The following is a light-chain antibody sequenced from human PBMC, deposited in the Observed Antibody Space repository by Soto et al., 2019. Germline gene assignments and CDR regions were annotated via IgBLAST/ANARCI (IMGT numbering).Light chain of an antibody. Sequence: EIVMTQSPVTLSVSPGERATLSCRASQSVSSNLAWYQQKPGQAPRLLIYGASTRATGIPARFSGSGSGTEFNLTISRLQSEDFAIYYCQQYNNWPRTFGQGTKVEIK. CDR3: QQYNNWPRT. J-gene: IGKJ1*01. CDR2: GAS. V-gene: IGKV3-15*01. CDR1: QSVSSN.